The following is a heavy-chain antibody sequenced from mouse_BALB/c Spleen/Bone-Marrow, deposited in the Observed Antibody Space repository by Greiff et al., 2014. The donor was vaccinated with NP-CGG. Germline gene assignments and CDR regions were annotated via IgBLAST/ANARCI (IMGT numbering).Heavy chain of an antibody. D-gene: IGHD2-1*01. CDR3: ARDKNYGSYWYFDV. J-gene: IGHJ1*01. CDR1: GFTFTDYY. V-gene: IGHV7-3*02. Sequence: EVQLVESGGGLVQPGGSLRLSCATSGFTFTDYYMSWARQPPGKALEWLGFIRNKANGYTTEYSASVKGRFTISRDNSQSILYLQMNTLRAEDSATYYCARDKNYGSYWYFDVWGAGTTVTVSS. CDR2: IRNKANGYTT.